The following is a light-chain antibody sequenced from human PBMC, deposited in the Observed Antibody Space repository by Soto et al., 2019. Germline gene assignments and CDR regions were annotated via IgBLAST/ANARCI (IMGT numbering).Light chain of an antibody. J-gene: IGLJ1*01. CDR2: EVT. CDR1: SSDVGGYNY. V-gene: IGLV2-8*01. CDR3: SSFAGNNNRGV. Sequence: QSVLTQPPSASGSPGQSVTISCTGTSSDVGGYNYVSWYQQHPGKAPKLMIYEVTQRPSGVPDRFSGSKSGNTASLTVSGLQAEDDADYYCSSFAGNNNRGVFGSGTQLTAL.